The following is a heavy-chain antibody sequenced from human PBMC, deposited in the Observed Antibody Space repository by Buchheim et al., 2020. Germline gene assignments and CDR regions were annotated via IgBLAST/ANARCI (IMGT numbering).Heavy chain of an antibody. CDR1: GFTFSSYE. V-gene: IGHV3-48*03. CDR2: ITSSGDIG. D-gene: IGHD6-13*01. Sequence: EVQLVESGGGLVQPGGSLRLSCAASGFTFSSYEMNWVRQAPGKGLEWVSYITSSGDIGYYADSVKGRFTISRDNAKNSLYPQMNSLRAEDTAVYYCARDLGAAGQHFDYWGQGTL. J-gene: IGHJ4*02. CDR3: ARDLGAAGQHFDY.